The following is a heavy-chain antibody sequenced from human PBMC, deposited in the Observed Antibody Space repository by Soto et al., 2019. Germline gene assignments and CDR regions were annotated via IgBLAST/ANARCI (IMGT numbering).Heavy chain of an antibody. CDR2: ISNSGST. CDR1: GGSISTDY. J-gene: IGHJ6*02. V-gene: IGHV4-59*01. D-gene: IGHD5-12*01. Sequence: QVQLQESGPGLVKPSETLSLTCTVSGGSISTDYWSWIRQPPGKGLEWIGYISNSGSTNHNPSLKSRVTISGPTSTNQFSLTLTSVTAAGTAVYYCARGYSGPRADVWGQGTTVTVSS. CDR3: ARGYSGPRADV.